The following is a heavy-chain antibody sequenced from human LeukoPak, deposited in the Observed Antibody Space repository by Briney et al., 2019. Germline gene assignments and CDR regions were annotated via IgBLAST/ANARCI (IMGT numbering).Heavy chain of an antibody. J-gene: IGHJ4*02. CDR2: IYYSGST. CDR3: ARVEAVAGTGGYFDY. Sequence: SETLSLTCTVSGGSISSSSYYWGWIRQPPGKGLEWIGSIYYSGSTYYNPSLKSRVTISVDTSKNQFSLKLSSVTAADTAVYYCARVEAVAGTGGYFDYWGQGTLVTVSS. V-gene: IGHV4-39*07. D-gene: IGHD6-19*01. CDR1: GGSISSSSYY.